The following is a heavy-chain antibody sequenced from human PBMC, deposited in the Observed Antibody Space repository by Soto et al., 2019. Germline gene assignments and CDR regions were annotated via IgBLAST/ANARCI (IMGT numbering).Heavy chain of an antibody. J-gene: IGHJ4*02. Sequence: PSETLSLTCTVSGDSISSYCWSWIRQPPGKGLEWIGQFCYSGSTTYNPSLKSRVTISVDTSKNQFTLKLSSLTAADTAVYYCVRVATSGWYFDQWGQGTLVTVSS. CDR3: VRVATSGWYFDQ. V-gene: IGHV4-59*08. D-gene: IGHD6-19*01. CDR1: GDSISSYC. CDR2: FCYSGST.